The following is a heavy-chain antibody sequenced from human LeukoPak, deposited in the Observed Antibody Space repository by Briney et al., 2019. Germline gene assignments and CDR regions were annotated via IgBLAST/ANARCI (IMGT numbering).Heavy chain of an antibody. J-gene: IGHJ4*02. V-gene: IGHV3-23*01. CDR2: ISGSGGST. CDR3: AKDDYYDTSGYRD. Sequence: GGSLRLSCAASGFTFSSYAMNWVRQAPGKGLEWVSAISGSGGSTYYADSVKGRFTISRDNSKNTLYLQMNSLRAEDTAVYYCAKDDYYDTSGYRDWGQGTLVTVSS. D-gene: IGHD3-22*01. CDR1: GFTFSSYA.